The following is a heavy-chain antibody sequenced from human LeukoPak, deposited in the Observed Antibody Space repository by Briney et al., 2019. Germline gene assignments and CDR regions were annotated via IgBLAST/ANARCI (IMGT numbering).Heavy chain of an antibody. V-gene: IGHV3-30*19. D-gene: IGHD3-16*01. Sequence: PGGSLRLSCAASGFTFSSYGMHWVRQAPGKGLEWVAVIWYDGSNEYYADSVKGRFTISRDNSENTLYLQMNSLRAEDTAVYYCASRGERGFYWGQGTLVTVSS. CDR1: GFTFSSYG. CDR3: ASRGERGFY. J-gene: IGHJ4*02. CDR2: IWYDGSNE.